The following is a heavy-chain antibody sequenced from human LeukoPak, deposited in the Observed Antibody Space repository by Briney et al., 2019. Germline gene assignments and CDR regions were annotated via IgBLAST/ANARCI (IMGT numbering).Heavy chain of an antibody. CDR1: GFTVSSNY. D-gene: IGHD3-10*01. CDR2: IYSGGST. Sequence: GGSLRLSCAASGFTVSSNYMNWVRQAPGKGLEWVSVIYSGGSTYYADSVKGRFTISRDNSKNTLYLQMNSLRAEDTAVYYCASLWFGDAVGYWGQGTLVTVSS. J-gene: IGHJ4*02. CDR3: ASLWFGDAVGY. V-gene: IGHV3-66*01.